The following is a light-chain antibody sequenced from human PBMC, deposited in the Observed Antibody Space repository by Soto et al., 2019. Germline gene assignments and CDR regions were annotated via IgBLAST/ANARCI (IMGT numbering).Light chain of an antibody. CDR2: GAS. Sequence: EIVMTQSPATLSVSPGERATLSCRASQSISSNLAWYQQKPGQAPRLLIYGASTRATGIPARFSVSGSGTEFTLTISSLQSEDFAVYYCQQYNNWPITFGQGTRLEI. CDR1: QSISSN. V-gene: IGKV3-15*01. J-gene: IGKJ5*01. CDR3: QQYNNWPIT.